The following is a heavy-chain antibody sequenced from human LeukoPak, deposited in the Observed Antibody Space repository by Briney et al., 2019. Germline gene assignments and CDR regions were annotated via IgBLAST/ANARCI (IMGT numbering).Heavy chain of an antibody. CDR3: AKQLGYCSDGSCYFPY. D-gene: IGHD2-15*01. V-gene: IGHV3-23*01. CDR1: GFTFSSSA. Sequence: GGSLRLSCAASGFTFSSSAMSWVRQAPGKGLEWVSAISNNGGYTYYADSVKGRFTISRDNSKSTLCLQMNSLRAEDTAVYYCAKQLGYCSDGSCYFPYWGQGTLVTVSS. CDR2: ISNNGGYT. J-gene: IGHJ4*02.